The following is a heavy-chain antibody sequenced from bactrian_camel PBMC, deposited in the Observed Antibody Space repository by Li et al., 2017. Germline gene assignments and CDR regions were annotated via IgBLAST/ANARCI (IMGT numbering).Heavy chain of an antibody. D-gene: IGHD6*01. V-gene: IGHV3S40*01. CDR2: ISPGGGRA. CDR1: AYTYSTYY. Sequence: VQLVESGGGSVQAGGSLRLSCAASAYTYSTYYIVWFRQAPGKEREGVASISPGGGRALYADSVKGRFTISKDNAKETVYLQMNSLKPEDTAMYYCAVDLYESRCGNWYAGYVEYWGQGTQVTVS. CDR3: AVDLYESRCGNWYAGYVEY. J-gene: IGHJ4*01.